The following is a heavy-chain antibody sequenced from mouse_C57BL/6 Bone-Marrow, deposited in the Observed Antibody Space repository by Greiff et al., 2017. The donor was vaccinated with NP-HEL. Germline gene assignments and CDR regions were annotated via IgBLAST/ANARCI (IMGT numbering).Heavy chain of an antibody. J-gene: IGHJ2*01. Sequence: QVQLQQPGAELVRPGSSVKLSCKASGYTFTSYWMHWVKQRPIQGLEWIGNIDPSDSETHYNQKFKDKATLTVDKSSSTAYMQLSSLTSEDSAVYSCARSTTFHYFDYWGQGTTLTVSS. CDR1: GYTFTSYW. D-gene: IGHD2-12*01. CDR3: ARSTTFHYFDY. CDR2: IDPSDSET. V-gene: IGHV1-52*01.